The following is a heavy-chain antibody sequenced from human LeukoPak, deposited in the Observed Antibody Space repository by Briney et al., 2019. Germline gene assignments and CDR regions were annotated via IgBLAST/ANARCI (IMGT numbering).Heavy chain of an antibody. V-gene: IGHV4-34*01. Sequence: SETLSLTSAVYGGSFSDYYWSWIRQPPGKGLEWIGEINHSGSTNYNPSLKSRVTISVDTSKNQFSLKLSSVTAADTAVYYCARGLGGHYDFWSGYAPAGNWFDPWGQGTLVTVSS. CDR3: ARGLGGHYDFWSGYAPAGNWFDP. D-gene: IGHD3-3*01. J-gene: IGHJ5*02. CDR1: GGSFSDYY. CDR2: INHSGST.